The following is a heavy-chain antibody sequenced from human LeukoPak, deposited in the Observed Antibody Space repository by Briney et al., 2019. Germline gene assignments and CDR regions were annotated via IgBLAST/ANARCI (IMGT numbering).Heavy chain of an antibody. CDR2: IYYSGST. Sequence: SETLSLTCTVSGGSISSSGYYWGWIRQPPGKGLVWIGSIYYSGSTYYNPSLKSRVTISVDTSKNQFSLKLTSVTAADTAVYYCAGSSGYYWNLDYWGQGTLVTVSS. J-gene: IGHJ4*02. CDR3: AGSSGYYWNLDY. V-gene: IGHV4-39*01. CDR1: GGSISSSGYY. D-gene: IGHD3-22*01.